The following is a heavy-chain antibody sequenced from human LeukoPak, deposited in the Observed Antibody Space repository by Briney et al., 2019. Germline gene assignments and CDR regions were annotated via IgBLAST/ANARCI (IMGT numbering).Heavy chain of an antibody. D-gene: IGHD1-26*01. CDR1: GGSISSGDYY. CDR3: ARGPTGYSGSSPAEYYFDY. J-gene: IGHJ4*02. Sequence: SETLSLTCTVSGGSISSGDYYWSWIRQPPGKGLEWIGYIYYSGSTYYNPSLKSRVTISVDTSKNQFSLKLSSVTAADTAVYYCARGPTGYSGSSPAEYYFDYWGQGTLVTVSS. V-gene: IGHV4-30-4*01. CDR2: IYYSGST.